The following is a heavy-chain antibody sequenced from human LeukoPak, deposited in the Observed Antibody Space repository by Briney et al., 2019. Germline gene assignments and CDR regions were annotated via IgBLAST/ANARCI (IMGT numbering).Heavy chain of an antibody. CDR1: GFTFSNYW. Sequence: GGSLRLSCAASGFTFSNYWMSWVRRAPGKGLEWVANIKEDGSEKHHADSVKGRFTISRDNAKNSLYLQMNGLRVEDTAVYYCARDRYFSGAWGQGSLVTVSS. CDR2: IKEDGSEK. D-gene: IGHD3-9*01. CDR3: ARDRYFSGA. J-gene: IGHJ5*02. V-gene: IGHV3-7*03.